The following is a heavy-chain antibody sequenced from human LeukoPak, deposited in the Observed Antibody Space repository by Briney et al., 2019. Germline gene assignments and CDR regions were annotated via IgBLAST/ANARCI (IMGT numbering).Heavy chain of an antibody. CDR2: ISAYNGNT. CDR3: ARKGYDFWSGYYRGGLDV. D-gene: IGHD3-3*01. Sequence: ASVKVSCKASGYTFTGYYMHWVRQAPGQGLEWMGWISAYNGNTNYAQKLQGRVTMTTGTSTSTAYMELRSLRSDDTAVYYCARKGYDFWSGYYRGGLDVWGKGTTVTVSS. V-gene: IGHV1-18*04. CDR1: GYTFTGYY. J-gene: IGHJ6*04.